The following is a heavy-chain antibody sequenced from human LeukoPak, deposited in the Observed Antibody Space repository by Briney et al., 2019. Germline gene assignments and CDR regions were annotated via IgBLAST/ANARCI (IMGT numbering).Heavy chain of an antibody. CDR3: AKDRGAAAGSLPPDDY. J-gene: IGHJ4*02. D-gene: IGHD6-13*01. V-gene: IGHV3-23*01. CDR2: ISGSGGST. CDR1: GFTFSSYA. Sequence: PGVSLKLSCAASGFTFSSYARSWVRQAPGKGRGWVSPISGSGGSTYYADSVKGRFTISRDNSKNTLYLQMNSLRAEDTAVYYCAKDRGAAAGSLPPDDYWGQGTLVTVSS.